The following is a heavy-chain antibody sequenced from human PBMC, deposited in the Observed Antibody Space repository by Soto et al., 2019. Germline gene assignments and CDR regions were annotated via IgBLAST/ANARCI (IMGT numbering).Heavy chain of an antibody. J-gene: IGHJ4*02. CDR2: ISSSGSTI. CDR3: ARPSSGYSSSWYNY. Sequence: GGSLRLSCAASGFTFDDYAMSWIRQAPGKGLEWVSYISSSGSTIYYADSVKGRFTISRDNAKNSLYLQMNSLRAEDTAVYYCARPSSGYSSSWYNYWGQGTLVTVSS. D-gene: IGHD6-13*01. CDR1: GFTFDDYA. V-gene: IGHV3-11*01.